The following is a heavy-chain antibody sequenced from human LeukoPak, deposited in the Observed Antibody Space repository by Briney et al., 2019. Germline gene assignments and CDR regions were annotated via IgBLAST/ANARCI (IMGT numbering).Heavy chain of an antibody. V-gene: IGHV4-39*01. Sequence: SETLSLTCSVSGASISDGTYYWGWIRQPPGKGLEWIGSIYYTGSTYDNPSLKSRVTIPVDTSKNQFSLKLSSVTAADTAVYYCARRGGSGRAFDYWGQGTLVTVSS. D-gene: IGHD1-26*01. CDR3: ARRGGSGRAFDY. CDR1: GASISDGTYY. CDR2: IYYTGST. J-gene: IGHJ4*02.